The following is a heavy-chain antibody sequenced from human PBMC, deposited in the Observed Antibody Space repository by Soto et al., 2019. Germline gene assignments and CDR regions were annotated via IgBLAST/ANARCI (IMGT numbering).Heavy chain of an antibody. CDR2: INSIGTYT. Sequence: VQMVESGGGLVKPGGSLRLSCAASGFTFSDSYMSWIRQAPGKGLEWLSYINSIGTYTKYADSVKGLFTISRDNDRNSLYLQMHSLRDDDTAVYYCARNYGGNSFGNNWGQGTLVTVSS. D-gene: IGHD4-17*01. J-gene: IGHJ4*02. CDR3: ARNYGGNSFGNN. CDR1: GFTFSDSY. V-gene: IGHV3-11*05.